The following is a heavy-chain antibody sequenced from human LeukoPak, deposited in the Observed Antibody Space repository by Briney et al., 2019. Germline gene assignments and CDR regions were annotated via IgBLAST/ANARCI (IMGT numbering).Heavy chain of an antibody. CDR2: IYPGDSDT. CDR3: AREESSGYSYFHY. J-gene: IGHJ1*01. Sequence: GESLKISCKGFGYSFTSYWIGWVRQIPGKGLEGMGIIYPGDSDTRYSPSFQGQVTISADKSINTVYLQWSSLEASDTAMYYCAREESSGYSYFHYWGQGTLVTVSS. CDR1: GYSFTSYW. D-gene: IGHD3-22*01. V-gene: IGHV5-51*01.